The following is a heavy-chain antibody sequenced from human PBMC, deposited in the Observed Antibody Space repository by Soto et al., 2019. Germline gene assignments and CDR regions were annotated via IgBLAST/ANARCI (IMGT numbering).Heavy chain of an antibody. J-gene: IGHJ4*02. D-gene: IGHD2-21*02. Sequence: QVQLVQSGAEEKKPGASVKVSCKASGYTFTSYAMHWVRQAPGQRLEWMGWINAGNGNTKYSQKFQGRVTITRDTSAGTAYMELSRLRSEDTAVYCCARCIVVVAALDSWGQGTLVTVSS. CDR1: GYTFTSYA. CDR2: INAGNGNT. CDR3: ARCIVVVAALDS. V-gene: IGHV1-3*05.